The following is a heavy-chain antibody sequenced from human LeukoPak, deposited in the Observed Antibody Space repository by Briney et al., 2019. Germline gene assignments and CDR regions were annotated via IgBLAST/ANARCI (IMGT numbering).Heavy chain of an antibody. J-gene: IGHJ4*02. D-gene: IGHD2-2*01. Sequence: PEGSLRLSCAASGFTFSDYYMSWMRQAPGKGLEWVSYISSSGSTIYYADSMKGRSTLSRDNAKNSQYLQMTSLKAEDTAVYYCARAGGRYQLLWFDYWGQGTLVTVSS. V-gene: IGHV3-11*04. CDR3: ARAGGRYQLLWFDY. CDR2: ISSSGSTI. CDR1: GFTFSDYY.